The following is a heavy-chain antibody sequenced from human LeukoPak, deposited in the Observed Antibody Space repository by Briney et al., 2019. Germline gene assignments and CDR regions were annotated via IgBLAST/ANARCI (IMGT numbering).Heavy chain of an antibody. Sequence: PSETLSLTCTVSGGTISTSSYYFAWIRQPPGKGLEWIGSVYYSGSTYYNPSLKSRVTISVDTSKNQFSLKLSSVTAADTAVYYCARGLDSSSWYFPWGQGTLVTVSS. CDR3: ARGLDSSSWYFP. D-gene: IGHD6-13*01. CDR1: GGTISTSSYY. CDR2: VYYSGST. V-gene: IGHV4-39*07. J-gene: IGHJ5*02.